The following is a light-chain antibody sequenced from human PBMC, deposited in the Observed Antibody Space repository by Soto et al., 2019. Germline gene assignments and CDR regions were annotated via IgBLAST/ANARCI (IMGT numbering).Light chain of an antibody. CDR2: DAS. J-gene: IGKJ1*01. CDR1: QSINTW. V-gene: IGKV1-5*01. Sequence: DIQMTQSPSTLSASVGDRVTITCRASQSINTWLAWYQQKPGKAPKLLIYDASTLESGVPSRFSGSGSGTEFTLNISSLQPDDFATYYCLQYNTYSLVWTFGQGTKGAIK. CDR3: LQYNTYSLVWT.